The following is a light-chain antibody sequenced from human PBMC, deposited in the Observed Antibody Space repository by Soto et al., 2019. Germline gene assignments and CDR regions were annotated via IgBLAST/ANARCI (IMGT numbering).Light chain of an antibody. V-gene: IGKV3-15*01. J-gene: IGKJ1*01. CDR3: QQYNNWPRT. CDR2: GAS. Sequence: EIVMTQSPATLSVSPGERATLSCRASQSVSSNLAWYQQKPGQAPRLLIYGASTRATGIPARFSGSGSGTEFFLTISSLQSEDFAVYYCQQYNNWPRTFGQGTKVDIK. CDR1: QSVSSN.